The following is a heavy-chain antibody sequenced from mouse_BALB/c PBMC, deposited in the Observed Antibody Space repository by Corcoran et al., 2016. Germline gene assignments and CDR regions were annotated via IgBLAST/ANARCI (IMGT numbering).Heavy chain of an antibody. D-gene: IGHD4-1*01. CDR3: ATANWDYFDY. V-gene: IGHV3-6*02. CDR2: ISYDGSN. J-gene: IGHJ2*01. CDR1: GYSITSGYY. Sequence: DVQLQESGPGLVKPSQSLSLTFSVTGYSITSGYYWNWIRQFPGNKLEWMGYISYDGSNNYNPSLKNRISITRDTSKNQFFLKLNSVTTEDTATYYWATANWDYFDYWGQGTTLTVSS.